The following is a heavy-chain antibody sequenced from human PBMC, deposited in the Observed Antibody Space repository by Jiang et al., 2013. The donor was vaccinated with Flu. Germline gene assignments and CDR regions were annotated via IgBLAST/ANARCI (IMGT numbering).Heavy chain of an antibody. CDR2: INAGNGNT. CDR1: GYTFTSYA. CDR3: ARDHSPLIVVVPAGWFDWFDP. Sequence: GAEVKKPGASVKVSCKASGYTFTSYAMHWVRQAPGQRLEWMGWINAGNGNTKYSQKFQGRVTITRDTSASTAYMELSSLRSEDTAVYYCARDHSPLIVVVPAGWFDWFDPWGQGTLVTVSS. J-gene: IGHJ5*02. V-gene: IGHV1-3*01. D-gene: IGHD2-2*01.